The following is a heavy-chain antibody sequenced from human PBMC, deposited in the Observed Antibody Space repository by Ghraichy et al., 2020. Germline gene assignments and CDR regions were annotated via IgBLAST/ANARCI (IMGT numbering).Heavy chain of an antibody. CDR2: ISSSGGSP. J-gene: IGHJ6*02. CDR1: GFTFSDSA. D-gene: IGHD1-14*01. CDR3: ARTDGFYYVLDV. V-gene: IGHV3-23*01. Sequence: GGSLRLSCAASGFTFSDSAMSWVRQAPGKGLEWVSVISSSGGSPFYADSVKGRFTISRVNSKNTLYLQMNSLTAEDTAVYYCARTDGFYYVLDVWGQGTTVTVSS.